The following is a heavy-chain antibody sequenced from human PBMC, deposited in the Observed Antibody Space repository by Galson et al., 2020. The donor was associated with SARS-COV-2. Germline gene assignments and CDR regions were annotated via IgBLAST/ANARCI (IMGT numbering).Heavy chain of an antibody. V-gene: IGHV3-30-3*01. J-gene: IGHJ4*02. CDR1: GFTFSSYA. CDR3: ARDHVGGYSYIFDY. CDR2: ISYDGSNK. Sequence: GGSLRLSCAASGFTFSSYAMHWVRQAPGKGLEWVAFISYDGSNKYYADSVKGRFTISRDNSKNTLYLQMNSLRAEDTAVYYCARDHVGGYSYIFDYWGQGTLVTVYS. D-gene: IGHD5-18*01.